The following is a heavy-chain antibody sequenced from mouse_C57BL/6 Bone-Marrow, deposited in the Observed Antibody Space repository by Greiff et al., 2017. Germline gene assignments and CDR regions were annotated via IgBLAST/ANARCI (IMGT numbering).Heavy chain of an antibody. D-gene: IGHD1-1*01. V-gene: IGHV1-64*01. CDR1: GYTFTSYW. J-gene: IGHJ2*01. Sequence: QVQLQQPGAELVKPGASAKLSCKASGYTFTSYWMHWVKQRPGQGLEWIGMIHPNSGSTNYNEKFKSKATLTVDKSSSTAYMQLSSLTSEDSAVYYCARPIITTVPYYFDYWGQGTTLTVSS. CDR2: IHPNSGST. CDR3: ARPIITTVPYYFDY.